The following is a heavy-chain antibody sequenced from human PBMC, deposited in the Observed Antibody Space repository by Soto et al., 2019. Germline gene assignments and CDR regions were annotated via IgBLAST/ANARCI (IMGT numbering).Heavy chain of an antibody. CDR3: ARVVYAIDAFDI. Sequence: QVQLQESGPGLVKPSETLSLTCTVSGGSISSYDWSWIRQPPGKGLEWIGYIYYSGSTNYNPSLKSRVTISVDTSKNQFSLKLSSVSAADTAVYYCARVVYAIDAFDIWGQGTMVTVSS. CDR1: GGSISSYD. J-gene: IGHJ3*02. V-gene: IGHV4-59*01. CDR2: IYYSGST. D-gene: IGHD2-8*01.